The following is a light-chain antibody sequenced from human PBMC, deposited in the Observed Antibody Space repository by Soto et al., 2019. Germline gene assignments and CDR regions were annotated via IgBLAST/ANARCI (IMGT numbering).Light chain of an antibody. Sequence: QSVLTQPPSVSGAPGQRVTLSCTGSSSIFGARYDVHWYQHIPGKAPKLIIFGNTNRPSGVPDRFSGSRSGTSASLVIAGLQPEDEAHYYCQSYDTRLGAELFGGGTQLTVL. V-gene: IGLV1-40*01. CDR1: SSIFGARYD. CDR3: QSYDTRLGAEL. CDR2: GNT. J-gene: IGLJ7*01.